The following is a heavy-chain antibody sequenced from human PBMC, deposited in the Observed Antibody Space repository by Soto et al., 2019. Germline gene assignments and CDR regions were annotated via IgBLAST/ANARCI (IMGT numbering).Heavy chain of an antibody. V-gene: IGHV1-18*01. J-gene: IGHJ6*03. CDR1: GYSFIDYG. D-gene: IGHD1-1*01. CDR2: ISAYDGDT. Sequence: QVQLEQSGPEVKKPGASVKVSCKTSGYSFIDYGVGWVRQVPGQGLEWLGWISAYDGDTKFEEKVQGIVTMTTDTSTATAFMELRSLTSDDTAVYYCARAGRAFRTSHYYFFYMDVWGKGTTVTVSS. CDR3: ARAGRAFRTSHYYFFYMDV.